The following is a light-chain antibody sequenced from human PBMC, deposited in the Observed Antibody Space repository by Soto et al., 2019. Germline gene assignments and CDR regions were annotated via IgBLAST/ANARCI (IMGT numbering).Light chain of an antibody. J-gene: IGKJ3*01. V-gene: IGKV3-20*01. CDR2: GAS. CDR3: HHSPA. CDR1: QSVDSDY. Sequence: LVLTQSPDTLSLSPGERATLSGRASQSVDSDYLAWYQQRPGQAPRLLIYGASSRLTGVPDRFSGGGSGTDFSLPISRLAPDDFAVYYCHHSPAFGPENKVEIK.